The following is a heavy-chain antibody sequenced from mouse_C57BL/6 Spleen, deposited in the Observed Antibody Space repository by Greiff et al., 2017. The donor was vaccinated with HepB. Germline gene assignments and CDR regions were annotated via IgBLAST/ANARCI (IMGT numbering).Heavy chain of an antibody. CDR2: IHPNSGST. D-gene: IGHD2-4*01. Sequence: VQLQESGAELVKPGASVKLSCKASGYTFTSYWMHWVKQRPGQGLEWIGMIHPNSGSTNYNEKFKSKATLTVDKSTSTAYMQLSSLTSEDSAVYYCASAGVLYYDYEDYAMDYWGQGTSVTVSS. V-gene: IGHV1-64*01. CDR3: ASAGVLYYDYEDYAMDY. J-gene: IGHJ4*01. CDR1: GYTFTSYW.